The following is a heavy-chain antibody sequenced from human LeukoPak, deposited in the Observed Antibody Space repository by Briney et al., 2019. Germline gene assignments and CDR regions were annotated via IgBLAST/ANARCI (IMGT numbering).Heavy chain of an antibody. V-gene: IGHV3-48*01. CDR1: GFTFSSYS. D-gene: IGHD4-23*01. CDR3: ARGSSVADY. Sequence: GGSLRLSCAASGFTFSSYSMNWVRQGPGKGLEWVSYISGSGSTIYYADSVKGRFTISRDNAKNSLYLQMNSLRGEDTAVYYCARGSSVADYWGQGTLVTVSS. CDR2: ISGSGSTI. J-gene: IGHJ4*02.